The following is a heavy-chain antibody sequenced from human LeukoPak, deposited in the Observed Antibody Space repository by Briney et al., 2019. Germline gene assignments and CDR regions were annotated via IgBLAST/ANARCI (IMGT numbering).Heavy chain of an antibody. CDR2: ISAYNGNT. D-gene: IGHD2-21*02. V-gene: IGHV1-18*01. CDR1: GYTFTSYG. J-gene: IGHJ4*02. CDR3: ARAYCGGDCWQRFFDY. Sequence: ASVKVSCKASGYTFTSYGISWVRQAPGQGLEWMGWISAYNGNTNYAQKFQGRVTITADESTSTAYMELSSLRSEDTAIYYCARAYCGGDCWQRFFDYWGQGTLVTVSS.